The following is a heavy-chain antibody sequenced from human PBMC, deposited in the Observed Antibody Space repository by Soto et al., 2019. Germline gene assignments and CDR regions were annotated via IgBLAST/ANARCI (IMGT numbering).Heavy chain of an antibody. CDR2: IYYSGSF. Sequence: SETLSLTCTVSGGSISSYDWSWIRQPPGKGQEWICYIYYSGSFKYNPSLKSRVTISVVTSNNQFSLKLSSVTAADTAVYYCAREYTSAWHRWFDPWGQGTLVTVSS. D-gene: IGHD6-25*01. CDR1: GGSISSYD. J-gene: IGHJ5*02. CDR3: AREYTSAWHRWFDP. V-gene: IGHV4-59*01.